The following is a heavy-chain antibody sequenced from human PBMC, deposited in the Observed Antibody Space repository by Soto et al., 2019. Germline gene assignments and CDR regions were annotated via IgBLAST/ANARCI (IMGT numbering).Heavy chain of an antibody. CDR3: ARRLSVTGTGGADV. CDR1: GFSLSTSAMR. J-gene: IGHJ6*02. CDR2: IDWNDDK. D-gene: IGHD1-7*01. Sequence: SGPTLVNPTQTLTLTCTFSGFSLSTSAMRVTWIRQPPGKALEWLARIDWNDDKFYSTSLKTRLTISKDASKNQVVLTMTNMDPVDTATYYCARRLSVTGTGGADVWGQGTTVTVSS. V-gene: IGHV2-70*04.